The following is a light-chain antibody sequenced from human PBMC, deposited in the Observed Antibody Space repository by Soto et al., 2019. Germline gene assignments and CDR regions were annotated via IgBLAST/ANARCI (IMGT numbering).Light chain of an antibody. CDR2: DAS. Sequence: DIQMTHSPSSLSASVGDRFTITCQASQDISNYLNWYQQKPGKAPKLLIYDASNLETGVPSRFSGSGSGTEFTLTISSLQPEDFATYYCQQSNNHPISFGQGTRLEIK. CDR3: QQSNNHPIS. J-gene: IGKJ5*01. CDR1: QDISNY. V-gene: IGKV1-33*01.